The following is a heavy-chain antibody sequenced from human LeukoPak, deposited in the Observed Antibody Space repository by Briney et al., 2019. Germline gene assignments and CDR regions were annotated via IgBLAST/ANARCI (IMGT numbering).Heavy chain of an antibody. D-gene: IGHD5-18*01. CDR2: IFISSSYI. Sequence: GGSLRLSCAASGFTFSSYSMSWVRQAPGKGLEWVSSIFISSSYIYYADSVKGRFTISRDNSKNTLYLQMNSLRAEDTAVYYCAKDLSYVDTAMVTGYWGQGTLVTVSS. CDR3: AKDLSYVDTAMVTGY. CDR1: GFTFSSYS. J-gene: IGHJ4*02. V-gene: IGHV3-21*04.